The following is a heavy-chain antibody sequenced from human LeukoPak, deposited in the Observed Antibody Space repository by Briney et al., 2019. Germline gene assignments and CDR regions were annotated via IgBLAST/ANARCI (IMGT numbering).Heavy chain of an antibody. V-gene: IGHV3-48*03. D-gene: IGHD1-7*01. CDR2: ISSSASTI. J-gene: IGHJ4*02. CDR1: GFTFSTYE. CDR3: ARGGWNYVFNS. Sequence: GGSLRLSCAASGFTFSTYEMNWVRQAPGKGLEWVSYISSSASTIYYADYVKGRFTISRDSAKNSLYLHMNSLRAEDTAVYYCARGGWNYVFNSWGQGTLVTVSS.